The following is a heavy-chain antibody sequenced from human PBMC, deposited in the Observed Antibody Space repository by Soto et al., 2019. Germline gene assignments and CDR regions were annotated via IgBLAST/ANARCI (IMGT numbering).Heavy chain of an antibody. CDR1: GYTFTNNY. CDR2: IDPSGGSR. CDR3: ARVHGTYYDTLTGLWGGHFDY. Sequence: QVQLVQSGTEVKMPGASVKVSCKPSGYTFTNNYVLWGRQAPGQGLEWMGIIDPSGGSRIYAQKFQGRVTMTSDTSTSTMYIELSNLRSEDTAVFYCARVHGTYYDTLTGLWGGHFDYWGQGTQVTVSS. V-gene: IGHV1-46*03. J-gene: IGHJ4*02. D-gene: IGHD3-9*01.